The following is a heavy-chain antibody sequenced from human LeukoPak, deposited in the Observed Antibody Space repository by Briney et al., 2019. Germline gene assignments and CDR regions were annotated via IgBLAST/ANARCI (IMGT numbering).Heavy chain of an antibody. CDR3: ARDGITMRILEY. J-gene: IGHJ4*02. D-gene: IGHD3-10*01. CDR2: ITSSSIYI. Sequence: GGSLRLSCAASGFTFSRYNMNWVRQAPGKGLEWVSSITSSSIYIYYADSMKGRFTISRDNAKNSLYLQMDSLRAEDTAVYYCARDGITMRILEYWGQGALVTVSS. V-gene: IGHV3-21*01. CDR1: GFTFSRYN.